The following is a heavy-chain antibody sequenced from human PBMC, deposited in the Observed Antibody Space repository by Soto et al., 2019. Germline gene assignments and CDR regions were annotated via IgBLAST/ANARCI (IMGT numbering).Heavy chain of an antibody. CDR2: IYPGDSDT. CDR3: ARQNPYSGSYYGMDV. J-gene: IGHJ6*02. D-gene: IGHD1-26*01. CDR1: GYSFTSYW. Sequence: GESLKISCKGSGYSFTSYWISWVRQMPGKGLEWMGIIYPGDSDTRYSPSFQGQVTISADKSISTAYLQCSSLKASDTAMYYCARQNPYSGSYYGMDVWGQGTMVTVSS. V-gene: IGHV5-51*01.